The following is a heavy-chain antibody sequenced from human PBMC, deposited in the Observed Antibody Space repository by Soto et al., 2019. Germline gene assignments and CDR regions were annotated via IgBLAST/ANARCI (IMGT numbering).Heavy chain of an antibody. Sequence: QIQLLQSGAEVKKPGASVKVTCKASGYTFRNFGISWVRQAPGQGLEWMGWISAYNANANYAQKFQGSLTMTADTSTSTAYMELRSLRSDDTAVYYCAREKSYFDYWGQGTLVTVSS. J-gene: IGHJ4*02. CDR3: AREKSYFDY. V-gene: IGHV1-18*01. CDR2: ISAYNANA. CDR1: GYTFRNFG.